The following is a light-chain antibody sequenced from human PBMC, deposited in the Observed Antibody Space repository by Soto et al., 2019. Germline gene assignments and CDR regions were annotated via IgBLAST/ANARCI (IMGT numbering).Light chain of an antibody. CDR3: QQYESYSWT. Sequence: IHMTQSPSALSASVGHRVTITCRASQSIKTWLAWYQRKPGRAPNLLIYDASSLQSGVPSRFSGSGYGTEFNLTISSLQTDDSATYYCQQYESYSWTFGQGTKVDIK. V-gene: IGKV1-5*01. CDR1: QSIKTW. J-gene: IGKJ1*01. CDR2: DAS.